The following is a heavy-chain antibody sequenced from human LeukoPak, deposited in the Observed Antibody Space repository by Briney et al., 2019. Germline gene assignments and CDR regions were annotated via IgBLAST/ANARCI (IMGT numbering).Heavy chain of an antibody. D-gene: IGHD3-10*01. Sequence: ASVKVSCKVSGYTLTELSMHWVRQAPGKGLEWMGGFDPEDGETIYAQKFQGRVTMTEDTSTDTAYMELSSLRSEDTAVYYYATDLIWFGESSSAFDIWGQGTMVTVSS. CDR3: ATDLIWFGESSSAFDI. V-gene: IGHV1-24*01. CDR1: GYTLTELS. CDR2: FDPEDGET. J-gene: IGHJ3*02.